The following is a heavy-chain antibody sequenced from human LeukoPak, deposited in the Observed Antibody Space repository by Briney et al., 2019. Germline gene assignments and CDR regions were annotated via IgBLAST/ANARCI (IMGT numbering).Heavy chain of an antibody. CDR3: AKDRVVGGFGEIDH. J-gene: IGHJ4*02. Sequence: GGSLRLSCAVSGFTFSIYSMSWVRQAPGKGLEWVSSITSSSSYIYYVDSVKGRFTISRDNSKNTLYLQMNSLRTEDTAVFYCAKDRVVGGFGEIDHWGQGTLVTVSS. D-gene: IGHD3-10*01. CDR1: GFTFSIYS. V-gene: IGHV3-21*01. CDR2: ITSSSSYI.